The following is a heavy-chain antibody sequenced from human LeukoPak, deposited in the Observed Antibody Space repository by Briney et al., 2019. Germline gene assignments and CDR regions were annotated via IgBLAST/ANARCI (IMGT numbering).Heavy chain of an antibody. CDR2: ISGSGGST. V-gene: IGHV3-23*01. D-gene: IGHD6-19*01. Sequence: QAGGSLRLSCAASGFTFSSYAMSWVRQAPGKGLEWVSAISGSGGSTYYADSVKGRFTISRDNAKNSLYLQMNSLRAEDTAVYYCARDRSLSSGWYGYWGQGTLVTVSS. J-gene: IGHJ4*02. CDR1: GFTFSSYA. CDR3: ARDRSLSSGWYGY.